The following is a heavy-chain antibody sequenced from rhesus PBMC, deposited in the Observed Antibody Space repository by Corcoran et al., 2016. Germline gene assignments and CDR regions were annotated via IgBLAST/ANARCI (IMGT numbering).Heavy chain of an antibody. CDR1: GYSISSNN. J-gene: IGHJ4*01. V-gene: IGHV4S14*01. D-gene: IGHD6-25*01. CDR3: ARGSIAAAYVDY. CDR2: IYGSGGRN. Sequence: QVQLQESGPGLVKPSEPLSLTFAVSGYSISSNNWNWIRQPPGKGLEWIGCIYGSGGRNYLNPSLKRRVTLSGETSKNQLSLKLSAVTAADTAVYYCARGSIAAAYVDYWGQGVLVTVSS.